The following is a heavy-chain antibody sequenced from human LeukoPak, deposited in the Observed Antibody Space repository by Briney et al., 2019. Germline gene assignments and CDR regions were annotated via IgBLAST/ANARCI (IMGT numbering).Heavy chain of an antibody. CDR1: GYTFTSYG. V-gene: IGHV1-18*01. D-gene: IGHD5-12*01. CDR2: ISAYNGNT. Sequence: GASVKVSCKASGYTFTSYGISWVRQAPGQGLEWMGWISAYNGNTNYAQKLQGRVTMTTDTSTSTAYMELSRLRSDDTAVYYCARDLQGVATHYYYYYYMDVWGKGTTVTVSS. CDR3: ARDLQGVATHYYYYYYMDV. J-gene: IGHJ6*03.